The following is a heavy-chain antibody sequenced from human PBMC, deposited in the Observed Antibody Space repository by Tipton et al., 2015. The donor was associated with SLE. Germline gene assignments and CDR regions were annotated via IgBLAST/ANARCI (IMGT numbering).Heavy chain of an antibody. V-gene: IGHV4-59*01. CDR2: IYYSGST. CDR1: GGSISSYY. Sequence: TLSLTCTVSGGSISSYYWSWIRQPPGKGLEWIGYIYYSGSTNYNPSLKSRVTISVDTSKNQFSLKLSSVTAADTAVYYCARGGTRYCSSTSCFTGYYYCYMDVWGKGTTVTVSS. J-gene: IGHJ6*03. D-gene: IGHD2-2*01. CDR3: ARGGTRYCSSTSCFTGYYYCYMDV.